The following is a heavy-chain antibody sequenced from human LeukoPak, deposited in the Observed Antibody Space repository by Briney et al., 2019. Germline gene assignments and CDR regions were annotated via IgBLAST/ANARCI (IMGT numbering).Heavy chain of an antibody. V-gene: IGHV4-39*01. D-gene: IGHD2-15*01. CDR2: IFYSGTT. CDR3: ARVLRGGTYYFDY. Sequence: SETLSLTCTVSGGSISSSSYHWGWIRQPPGKGLEGIGNIFYSGTTYYNPSLMSRVTISVDTSKNQFSLKMRSVTAADTAVYYCARVLRGGTYYFDYWGQGTLVTVSS. J-gene: IGHJ4*02. CDR1: GGSISSSSYH.